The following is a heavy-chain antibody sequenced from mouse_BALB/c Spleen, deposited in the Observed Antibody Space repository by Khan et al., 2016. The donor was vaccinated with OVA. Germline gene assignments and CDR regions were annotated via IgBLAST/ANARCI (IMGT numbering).Heavy chain of an antibody. V-gene: IGHV5-6*01. D-gene: IGHD1-1*01. Sequence: EVELVESGGDLVKPGGSLKLSCAASGFTFSTYGMSWVRQTPDKRLEWVATISSGGTYTYYPDSVKGRFTISRANAKNTLYLQMSSLRSEDTAMYYCARHWVGVMDYWGQGTSVTVSS. CDR1: GFTFSTYG. J-gene: IGHJ4*01. CDR2: ISSGGTYT. CDR3: ARHWVGVMDY.